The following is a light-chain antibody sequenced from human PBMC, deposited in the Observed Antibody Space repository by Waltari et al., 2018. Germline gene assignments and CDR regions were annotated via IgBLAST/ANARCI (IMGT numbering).Light chain of an antibody. Sequence: DIQVTQSPSSLSASVGDRVTITCPASQSISIYLNWYQQKPGKAPKLLISAASSLQGGVPSRFSGSGSGTDFTLTISSLQPEDFASYYCQQRYSTPPWTFGQGTKVEIK. CDR3: QQRYSTPPWT. CDR2: AAS. CDR1: QSISIY. V-gene: IGKV1-39*01. J-gene: IGKJ1*01.